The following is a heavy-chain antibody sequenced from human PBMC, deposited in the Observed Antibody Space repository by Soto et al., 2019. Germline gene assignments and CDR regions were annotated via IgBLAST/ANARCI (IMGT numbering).Heavy chain of an antibody. CDR2: FSGGGETI. D-gene: IGHD6-19*01. CDR1: RLPLSAYS. Sequence: EGQLVEFGGAWVQPGGSWGLPCAASRLPLSAYSMNWVRQAPGRGLDWVSYFSGGGETIYYPDSVRGRFTISRDNAKNSLFLQMNSLRDEDTAVYYCARESPSSQWLPTRYFDSWGQGTLVTVSS. CDR3: ARESPSSQWLPTRYFDS. V-gene: IGHV3-48*02. J-gene: IGHJ4*02.